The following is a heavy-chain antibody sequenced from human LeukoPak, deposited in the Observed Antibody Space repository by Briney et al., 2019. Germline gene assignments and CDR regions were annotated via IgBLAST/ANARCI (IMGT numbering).Heavy chain of an antibody. CDR2: IHYSGSI. V-gene: IGHV4-34*01. CDR3: ARGADRYKTGNY. Sequence: PSETLSLTCAVYGGSFSDYYWSCIRQPPGKGLEWIGEIHYSGSIDYNPSLKSRVTISVDTSKNQFSLNLRSVTAADTAVYYCARGADRYKTGNYWGQGTLVTVSS. D-gene: IGHD5-24*01. CDR1: GGSFSDYY. J-gene: IGHJ4*02.